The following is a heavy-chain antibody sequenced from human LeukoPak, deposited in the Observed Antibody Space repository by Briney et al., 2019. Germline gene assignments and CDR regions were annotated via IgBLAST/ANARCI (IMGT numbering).Heavy chain of an antibody. CDR2: INAYNGDT. J-gene: IGHJ5*02. CDR1: GYTFNSYG. Sequence: GASVKVSCKASGYTFNSYGISWVRQAPGQGLEWMGWINAYNGDTNHAQKFQGRVTMTTGTSTTTAYMELGSLRSDGTAVYYCARDGSGHWFDPWGQGTLVTVSS. D-gene: IGHD6-25*01. CDR3: ARDGSGHWFDP. V-gene: IGHV1-18*04.